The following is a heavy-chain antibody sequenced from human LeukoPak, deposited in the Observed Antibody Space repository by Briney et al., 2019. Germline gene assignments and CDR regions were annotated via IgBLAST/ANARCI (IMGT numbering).Heavy chain of an antibody. CDR2: INPNSGGT. V-gene: IGHV1-2*02. J-gene: IGHJ3*02. CDR3: ARGDHYYDSSGYQLWDAFDI. D-gene: IGHD3-22*01. CDR1: GYTFTGYY. Sequence: ASVKVSCKASGYTFTGYYMHWGRQAPGQGLEWMGWINPNSGGTNYAQKFQGRVTITRDTSISTAYMELSRLRSDDTAVYYCARGDHYYDSSGYQLWDAFDIWGQGTMVTVSS.